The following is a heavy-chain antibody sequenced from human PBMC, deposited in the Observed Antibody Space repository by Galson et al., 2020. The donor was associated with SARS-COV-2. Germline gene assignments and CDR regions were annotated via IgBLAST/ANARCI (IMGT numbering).Heavy chain of an antibody. CDR3: AKDERVWYYYGMDV. V-gene: IGHV3-23*01. CDR2: ISGSGGST. Sequence: GGSLRLSCAASGFTFSSYAMSWVRQAPGKGLEWVSAISGSGGSTYYADSVKGRFTISRDNSKNTLYLQMNSLRAEDTAVYYCAKDERVWYYYGMDVWGQGTTVTVSS. J-gene: IGHJ6*02. D-gene: IGHD1-1*01. CDR1: GFTFSSYA.